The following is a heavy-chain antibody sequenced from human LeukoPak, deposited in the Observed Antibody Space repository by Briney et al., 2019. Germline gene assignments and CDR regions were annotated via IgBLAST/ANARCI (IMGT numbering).Heavy chain of an antibody. CDR2: VSGSDGST. CDR3: AKSEVSSGPPIDY. CDR1: GFTFSNYA. V-gene: IGHV3-23*01. J-gene: IGHJ4*02. Sequence: GGSLRLSCAASGFTFSNYAMSWVRQAPGKGPEWVSAVSGSDGSTYYADSVKGRFTISRDNSKNTLSLQMNSLRAEDTAVYYCAKSEVSSGPPIDYWGQGTLVTVSS. D-gene: IGHD3-22*01.